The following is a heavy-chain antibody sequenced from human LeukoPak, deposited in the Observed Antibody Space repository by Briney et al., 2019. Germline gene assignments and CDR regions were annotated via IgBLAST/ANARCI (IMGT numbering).Heavy chain of an antibody. CDR1: GFTFSSYG. Sequence: TGGSLRLSCAASGFTFSSYGMHWVRQAPGKGLEWVAVIWFDGSNKYYADSVKGRFAISRDDSKNTMYLQMNGLRAEDTAVYYCARDRGVAVAGLDYWGQGTLVTVSS. J-gene: IGHJ4*02. CDR3: ARDRGVAVAGLDY. V-gene: IGHV3-33*01. D-gene: IGHD6-19*01. CDR2: IWFDGSNK.